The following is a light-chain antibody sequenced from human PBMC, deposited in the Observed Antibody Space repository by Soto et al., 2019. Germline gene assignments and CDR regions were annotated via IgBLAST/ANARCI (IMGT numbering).Light chain of an antibody. CDR3: AEWDGSLKGYV. Sequence: SVLAQPPSTSGTPGQRVTISRSGSSSNIGSNTVNWYQQLPGTAPKLLIYRNNQRPSGVPDRFSGSKSGTSASLAISGLQSEDEAAYYCAEWDGSLKGYVFATGTKVTV. CDR2: RNN. V-gene: IGLV1-44*01. CDR1: SSNIGSNT. J-gene: IGLJ1*01.